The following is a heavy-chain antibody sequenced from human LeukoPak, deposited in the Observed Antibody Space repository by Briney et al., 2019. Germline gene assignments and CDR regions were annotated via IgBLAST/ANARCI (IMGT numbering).Heavy chain of an antibody. CDR2: ISGSGGST. Sequence: GGTLRLSCAASGFTFSSYGMSWVRQAPGKGLEWVSAISGSGGSTYYADSVKGRFTISRDNAKNSLYLQMNSLRAEDTAVYYCARVSVIIYDIVVVPAPLDYWGQGTLVTVSS. J-gene: IGHJ4*02. CDR1: GFTFSSYG. V-gene: IGHV3-23*01. CDR3: ARVSVIIYDIVVVPAPLDY. D-gene: IGHD2-2*01.